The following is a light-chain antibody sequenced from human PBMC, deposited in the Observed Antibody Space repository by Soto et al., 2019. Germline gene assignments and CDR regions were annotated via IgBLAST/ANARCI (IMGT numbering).Light chain of an antibody. CDR3: QQSYSTLIT. CDR1: QSVSSY. CDR2: DAS. J-gene: IGKJ5*01. V-gene: IGKV3-11*01. Sequence: EIVLTQSPATLALSPGERATLSCRASQSVSSYLAWYQQKPGQAPRLLIYDASNRATGISARFSGSGSGTDFTLTISSLQPEDFATYYCQQSYSTLITFGQGTRLEIK.